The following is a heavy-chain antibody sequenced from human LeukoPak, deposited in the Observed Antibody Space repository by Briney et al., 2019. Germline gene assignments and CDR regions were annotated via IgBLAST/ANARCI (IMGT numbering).Heavy chain of an antibody. V-gene: IGHV4-34*01. J-gene: IGHJ6*03. CDR2: INQVERT. D-gene: IGHD2-15*01. CDR3: ARGRAAPSRLFFDYYFMDV. Sequence: PSETLSLTCAVHGGSLTGYSWAWVRQSPGGGLEGIGEINQVERTIYSPSLESRVSISLEASRNQFFLQLTSVAAADTAMYYCARGRAAPSRLFFDYYFMDVWGPGTPVTVSS. CDR1: GGSLTGYS.